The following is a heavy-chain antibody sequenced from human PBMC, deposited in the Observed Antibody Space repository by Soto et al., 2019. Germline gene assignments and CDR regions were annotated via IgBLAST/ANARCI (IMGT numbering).Heavy chain of an antibody. J-gene: IGHJ4*02. D-gene: IGHD2-21*02. V-gene: IGHV2-5*02. CDR3: ARRQTYCGGNCYSGFDY. CDR1: GFSLSTSGVG. CDR2: IYWDDDK. Sequence: GSGPTLVNPTQTLTLTCTFSGFSLSTSGVGVGWIRQPPGKALEWLALIYWDDDKRYSPSLKSRLTITKDTSKNQVVLTMTNMDPVDTATYYCARRQTYCGGNCYSGFDYWGQGTLVTVSS.